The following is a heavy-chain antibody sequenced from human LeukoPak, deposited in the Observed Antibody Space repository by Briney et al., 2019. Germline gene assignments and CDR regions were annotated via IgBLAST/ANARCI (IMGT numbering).Heavy chain of an antibody. V-gene: IGHV3-74*01. CDR3: AKAGWFGELYQPPTD. Sequence: GGSLRLSCAASGFTFSSYWMHWVRQAPGKGLVWVSRINSDGSSTSYADSVKGRFTISRDNSKNTLYLQMNSLRAEDTAVYYCAKAGWFGELYQPPTDWGQGTLVTVSS. CDR2: INSDGSST. J-gene: IGHJ4*02. CDR1: GFTFSSYW. D-gene: IGHD3-10*01.